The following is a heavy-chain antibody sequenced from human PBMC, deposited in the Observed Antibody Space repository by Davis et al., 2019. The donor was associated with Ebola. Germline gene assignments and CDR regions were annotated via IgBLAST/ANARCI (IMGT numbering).Heavy chain of an antibody. CDR2: ISYDGSNK. J-gene: IGHJ4*02. V-gene: IGHV3-30*03. CDR3: TRGSEL. D-gene: IGHD1-7*01. Sequence: GESLKISCAVSGFTFSSYGMHWVRQAPGKGLEWVAVISYDGSNKYYADSVKGRFTISRDNSKNTLYLQMNDLRADDSAVYYCTRGSELWGQGTLVTVSS. CDR1: GFTFSSYG.